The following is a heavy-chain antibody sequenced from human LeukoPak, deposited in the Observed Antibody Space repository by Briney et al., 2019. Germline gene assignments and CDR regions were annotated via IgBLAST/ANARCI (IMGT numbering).Heavy chain of an antibody. J-gene: IGHJ3*02. CDR1: GFNISSNY. CDR2: IYSGGKT. Sequence: GGSLRPSCAAPGFNISSNYINWVRQAPGKGLEWVSIIYSGGKTFYGDSVKGRFTTSRHNSKNTVFLQMNSLRPDDTALYYCASERYGDHDVAFDIWGQGTMVTVSS. CDR3: ASERYGDHDVAFDI. V-gene: IGHV3-53*01. D-gene: IGHD4-17*01.